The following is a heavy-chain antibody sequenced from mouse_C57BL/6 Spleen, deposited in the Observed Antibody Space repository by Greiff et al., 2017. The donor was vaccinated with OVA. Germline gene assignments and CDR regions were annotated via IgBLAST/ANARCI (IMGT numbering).Heavy chain of an antibody. Sequence: EVQLQESGPGLVKPSQSLSLTCSVTGYSITSGYYWNWIRQFPGNKLEWMGYISYDGSNNYNPSLQNRISITRDTSKNQFFLKLNSVTTEDTATYYCARDLLGDYYAMDYWGQGTSVTVSS. D-gene: IGHD2-10*01. CDR1: GYSITSGYY. CDR3: ARDLLGDYYAMDY. V-gene: IGHV3-6*01. CDR2: ISYDGSN. J-gene: IGHJ4*01.